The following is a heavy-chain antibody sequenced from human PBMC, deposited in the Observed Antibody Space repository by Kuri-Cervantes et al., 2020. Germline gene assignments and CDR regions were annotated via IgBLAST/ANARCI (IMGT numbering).Heavy chain of an antibody. V-gene: IGHV1-46*01. D-gene: IGHD3-3*02. Sequence: ASVKVSCKASGYTFTSYCMHWVRQAPGQGLEWMGIINPSGGSTSYAQKFQGRVTLTTDTSTSTVYMEVRSLRFDDMAVYYCAREGAYSIPYYMDVWGKGTTVTVSS. CDR2: INPSGGST. CDR1: GYTFTSYC. CDR3: AREGAYSIPYYMDV. J-gene: IGHJ6*03.